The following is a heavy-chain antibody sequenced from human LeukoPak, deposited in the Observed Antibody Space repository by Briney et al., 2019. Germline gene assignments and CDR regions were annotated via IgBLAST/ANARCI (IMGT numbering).Heavy chain of an antibody. CDR1: GGSISSSSYY. CDR2: IYYSGST. D-gene: IGHD6-19*01. CDR3: ARDVKQWLVGAAYWFDP. J-gene: IGHJ5*02. Sequence: TASETLSLTCTVSGGSISSSSYYWGWIHQPPGKGLEWIGSIYYSGSTYYNPSLKSRVTISLDTSKNQFSLKLSSVTAADTAVYYCARDVKQWLVGAAYWFDPWGQGTLVTVSS. V-gene: IGHV4-39*07.